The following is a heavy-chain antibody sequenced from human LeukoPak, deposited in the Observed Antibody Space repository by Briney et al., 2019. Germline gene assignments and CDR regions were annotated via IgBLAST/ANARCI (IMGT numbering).Heavy chain of an antibody. CDR3: ARDWYFRFDY. CDR1: GGTFSSFA. Sequence: SVKVSCKASGGTFSSFAINWVRQAPGQGLEWMGGIIPIFVTPNYAQKFQGRVTITADESTSTAYMELSSLRSEDTAVYYCARDWYFRFDYWGQGTLVTVSS. D-gene: IGHD6-13*01. V-gene: IGHV1-69*01. CDR2: IIPIFVTP. J-gene: IGHJ4*02.